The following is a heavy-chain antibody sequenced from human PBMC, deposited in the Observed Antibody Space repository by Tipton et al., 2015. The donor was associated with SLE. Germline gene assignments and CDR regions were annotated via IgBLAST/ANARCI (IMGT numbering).Heavy chain of an antibody. CDR1: GGSISSHY. J-gene: IGHJ4*02. CDR2: IFHTGST. D-gene: IGHD3-22*01. CDR3: ATPNFHDSSGSFDY. V-gene: IGHV4-4*09. Sequence: TLSLTCNVSGGSISSHYWSWIRQHPEKGLEWIGYIFHTGSTHYNPSLKSRVTISLDTSENQFSLKLSSVTAADTAVYYCATPNFHDSSGSFDYWGQGTLVTVSS.